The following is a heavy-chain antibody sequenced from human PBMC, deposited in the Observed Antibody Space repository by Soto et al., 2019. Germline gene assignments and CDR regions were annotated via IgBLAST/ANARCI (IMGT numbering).Heavy chain of an antibody. CDR1: GYSFMKYS. CDR3: AREASVLIPAAQHSRFDS. J-gene: IGHJ4*02. Sequence: ASVKVSCKGFGYSFMKYSINWVRQAPGQGLEWVGWISPYSGYTHSAQKFHGRLTLTTDTAASTAYVELRILRSADTALYYCAREASVLIPAAQHSRFDSWGQGTLVTVSS. V-gene: IGHV1-18*01. D-gene: IGHD2-2*01. CDR2: ISPYSGYT.